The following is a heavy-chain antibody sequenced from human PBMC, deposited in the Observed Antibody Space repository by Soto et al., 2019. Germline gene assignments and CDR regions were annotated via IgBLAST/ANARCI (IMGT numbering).Heavy chain of an antibody. CDR1: GYTFTSYY. J-gene: IGHJ3*02. V-gene: IGHV1-46*01. CDR2: INPSGGST. CDR3: ASLHYYDSSGYPPFDAFDI. Sequence: ASVKVSCKASGYTFTSYYMHWVRQAPGQGLEWMGIINPSGGSTSYAQKFQGRVTMTRDTSTSTVYMELSSLRSEDTAVYHCASLHYYDSSGYPPFDAFDIWGQGTMVTVSS. D-gene: IGHD3-22*01.